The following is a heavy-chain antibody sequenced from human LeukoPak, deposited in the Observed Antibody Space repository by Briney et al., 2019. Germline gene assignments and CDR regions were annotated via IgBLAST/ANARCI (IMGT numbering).Heavy chain of an antibody. CDR1: GFTFSDYY. V-gene: IGHV3-7*01. CDR2: IKQDGSEK. CDR3: ARDRGNQRGYYYYYMDV. Sequence: GGSLRLSCVASGFTFSDYYMSWVRQPPGKGLEWVANIKQDGSEKYYVDSVKGRFTISRDNAKNSLYLQMNSLRAEDTAVYYCARDRGNQRGYYYYYMDVWGKGTTVTVSS. D-gene: IGHD1-14*01. J-gene: IGHJ6*03.